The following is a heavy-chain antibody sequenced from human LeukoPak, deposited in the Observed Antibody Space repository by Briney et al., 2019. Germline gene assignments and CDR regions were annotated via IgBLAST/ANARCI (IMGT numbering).Heavy chain of an antibody. CDR1: GFTFSSYA. Sequence: GGSLRLSCAASGFTFSSYAMHWVRQAPGKGLEYVSAISSDGGNTYYANSVKDRFTISRDNSNNTLYLQMGSLRAEDMDVYYWARAPLWWYFDRWGRGTLVTVSS. V-gene: IGHV3-64*01. D-gene: IGHD3-10*01. J-gene: IGHJ2*01. CDR2: ISSDGGNT. CDR3: ARAPLWWYFDR.